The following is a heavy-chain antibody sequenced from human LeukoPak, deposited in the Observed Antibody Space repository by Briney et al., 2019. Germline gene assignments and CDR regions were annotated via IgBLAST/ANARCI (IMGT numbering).Heavy chain of an antibody. V-gene: IGHV4-59*01. CDR1: GGSISSYY. D-gene: IGHD5-18*01. Sequence: SETLSLTCTVAGGSISSYYWSWIRQPPGKGLEWIGYIYYSGSTNYNPSLKSRVTISVDTSKNQFSLKLSSVTAADTAVYYCARAVGYSYGIDYWGQGTLVTVSS. CDR2: IYYSGST. CDR3: ARAVGYSYGIDY. J-gene: IGHJ4*02.